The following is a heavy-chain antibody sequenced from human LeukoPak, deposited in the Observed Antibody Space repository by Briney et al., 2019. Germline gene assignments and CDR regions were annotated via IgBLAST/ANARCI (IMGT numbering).Heavy chain of an antibody. J-gene: IGHJ4*02. CDR1: GGSVSGTSYY. V-gene: IGHV4-39*01. D-gene: IGHD3-9*01. CDR3: ARLSKGRYFDYIFDY. Sequence: SETLSLTCTVSGGSVSGTSYYWGWIRQPPGKGLEWIGNVYYSGSTYYNPSLKSRVTMSVDTSKNQFSLKMSSATVADRAVYYCARLSKGRYFDYIFDYWGQGSLVSVSS. CDR2: VYYSGST.